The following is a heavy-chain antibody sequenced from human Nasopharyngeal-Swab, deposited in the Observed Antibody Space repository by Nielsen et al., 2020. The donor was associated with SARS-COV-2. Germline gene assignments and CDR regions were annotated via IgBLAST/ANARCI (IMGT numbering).Heavy chain of an antibody. D-gene: IGHD3-10*01. CDR2: INAGNGNT. CDR3: ARDYLSRTNYGPDY. CDR1: GYTFTSYA. Sequence: ASVKVSCKASGYTFTSYAMHWVRQAPGQRLEWMGWINAGNGNTKYSQKFQGRVTITRDTSASTAYMELSSLRSEDTAVYYCARDYLSRTNYGPDYWGQGTLVTVSS. J-gene: IGHJ4*02. V-gene: IGHV1-3*01.